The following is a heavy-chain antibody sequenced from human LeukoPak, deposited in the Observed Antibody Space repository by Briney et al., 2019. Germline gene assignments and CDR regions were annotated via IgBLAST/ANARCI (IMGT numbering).Heavy chain of an antibody. CDR3: ARDGKGGTIFGVVIIDYFDY. D-gene: IGHD3-3*01. CDR2: ISSSSSYI. V-gene: IGHV3-21*01. Sequence: GGSLRLSCAASGFTFSSYSMNWVRQAPGKGLEWVSSISSSSSYIYYADSVKGRFTISRDNAKNSLYLQMNSLRAEDTAVYYCARDGKGGTIFGVVIIDYFDYWGQGTLVTVSS. J-gene: IGHJ4*02. CDR1: GFTFSSYS.